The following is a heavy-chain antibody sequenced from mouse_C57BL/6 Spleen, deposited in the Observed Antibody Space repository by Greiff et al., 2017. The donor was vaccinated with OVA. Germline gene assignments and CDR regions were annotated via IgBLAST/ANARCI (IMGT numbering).Heavy chain of an antibody. Sequence: EVQLQQSGAELVKPGASVKLSCTASGFNIKDYYMHWVKQRTEQGLEWIGRIDPEDGETEYAPKFQGKATITADTSSNTAYLQLSSLTSEDTAVYYCAREGYYYGSGDYWGQGTTLTVSS. CDR1: GFNIKDYY. CDR2: IDPEDGET. D-gene: IGHD1-1*01. V-gene: IGHV14-2*01. J-gene: IGHJ2*01. CDR3: AREGYYYGSGDY.